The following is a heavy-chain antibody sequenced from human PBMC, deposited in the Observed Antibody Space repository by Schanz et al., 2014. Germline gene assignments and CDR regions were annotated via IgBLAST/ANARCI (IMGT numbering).Heavy chain of an antibody. CDR2: IRAYTGNT. Sequence: QVQLVQSGAEVKKPGASVKVSCKASGYTLTGFGVSWVRQAPGQGREWMGWIRAYTGNTNYAQRLQDRVTMTTDPSSSKAYMEPRGLRSDDTAVYDCARNVIATGRAFDLWGPGTMVTVS. J-gene: IGHJ3*01. CDR1: GYTLTGFG. V-gene: IGHV1-18*01. CDR3: ARNVIATGRAFDL. D-gene: IGHD6-13*01.